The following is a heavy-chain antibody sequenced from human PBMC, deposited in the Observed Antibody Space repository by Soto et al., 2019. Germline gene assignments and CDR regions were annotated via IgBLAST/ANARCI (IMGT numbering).Heavy chain of an antibody. V-gene: IGHV3-23*01. CDR2: IDQSGGTA. D-gene: IGHD2-8*01. J-gene: IGHJ3*02. Sequence: LRLSCAASGFIFSTYAMNWVRQAPGKGLELVAGIDQSGGTAYYAESVRGRFAISRDNSINTLYLQMSFLRAEDTALYYCAHPRGYGVFDAVDIWGQGTMVTVSS. CDR1: GFIFSTYA. CDR3: AHPRGYGVFDAVDI.